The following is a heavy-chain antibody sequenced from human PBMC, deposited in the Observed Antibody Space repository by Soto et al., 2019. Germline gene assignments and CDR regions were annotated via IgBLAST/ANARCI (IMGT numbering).Heavy chain of an antibody. Sequence: ASVKVSCKASVYTFTDYYRHWVRQAPGQEIKWMEWINPNSDGTNYAHKLKGWYTMTSDTSTSTIYKDLSSLTSDDTAENYCAGEGRSSPAYYYGMDVWGQGTTVTVSS. CDR3: AGEGRSSPAYYYGMDV. J-gene: IGHJ6*02. V-gene: IGHV1-2*04. CDR1: VYTFTDYY. CDR2: INPNSDGT. D-gene: IGHD6-6*01.